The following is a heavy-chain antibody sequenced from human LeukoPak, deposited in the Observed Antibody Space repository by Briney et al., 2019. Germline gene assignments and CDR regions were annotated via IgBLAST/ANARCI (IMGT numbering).Heavy chain of an antibody. CDR2: IYHSGST. J-gene: IGHJ1*01. CDR1: GGSISSSNW. CDR3: ARGGDTSGHYYFEYFQH. V-gene: IGHV4-4*02. D-gene: IGHD3-22*01. Sequence: NTSETLSLTCAVSGGSISSSNWWSWVRQPPGKGLEWIGEIYHSGSTNYNPSLKSRVTISVDKSKNQFSLKLSSVAAADTAVYYCARGGDTSGHYYFEYFQHWGQGTLVTVSS.